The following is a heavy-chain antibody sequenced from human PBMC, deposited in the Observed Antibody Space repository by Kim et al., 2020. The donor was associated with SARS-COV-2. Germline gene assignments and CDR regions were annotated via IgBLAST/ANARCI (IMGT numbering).Heavy chain of an antibody. Sequence: GGSLRLSCAASGFTFDDYAMHWVRQAPGKGLEWVSGISWNSGSIGYADSVKGRFTISRDNAKNSLYLQMNSLRAEDTALYYCAKGRGSSWYRGMDVWGQGTTVTVSS. V-gene: IGHV3-9*01. CDR1: GFTFDDYA. D-gene: IGHD6-13*01. CDR2: ISWNSGSI. J-gene: IGHJ6*02. CDR3: AKGRGSSWYRGMDV.